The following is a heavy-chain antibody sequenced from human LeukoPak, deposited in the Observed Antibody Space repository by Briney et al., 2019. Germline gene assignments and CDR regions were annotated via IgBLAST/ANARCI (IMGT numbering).Heavy chain of an antibody. CDR3: ARGKLLLDS. CDR1: GFIFSHYY. V-gene: IGHV3-11*01. J-gene: IGHJ5*01. Sequence: GGSLRLSCTASGFIFSHYYMSWIRQAPGKGLEWVSYISSSGSTIYYADSMKGRSTISRDNAKNSLYLQMNSLRAEDTAVYYCARGKLLLDSWGQGTLVTISS. CDR2: ISSSGSTI.